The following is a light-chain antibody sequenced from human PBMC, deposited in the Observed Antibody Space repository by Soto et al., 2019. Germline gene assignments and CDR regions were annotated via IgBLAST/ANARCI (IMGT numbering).Light chain of an antibody. CDR1: QGISSY. CDR3: QQYYSYPQT. J-gene: IGKJ1*01. V-gene: IGKV1-8*01. CDR2: AAS. Sequence: IRMTQSPSSLSESKGDRVTITCRASQGISSYLAWYQQKPGKAPKLLIYAASTLQSGVPSRFSGSGSGTDFTLTISCLQSEDFATYYCQQYYSYPQTFGRGTKVDIK.